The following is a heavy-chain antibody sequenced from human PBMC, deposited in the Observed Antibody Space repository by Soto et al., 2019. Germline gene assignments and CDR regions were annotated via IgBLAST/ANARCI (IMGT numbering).Heavy chain of an antibody. Sequence: QLQLQESGPGLVKPSETLSLTCTVSGGSISSSSYYWGWIRQPPGKGLEWIGSIYYSGSTYYNPSLKSRVTISVDTSKNQFSLKLSSVTAADTAVYYCARRGYCSSTSCFSGPQTPFDYWGQGTLVTVSS. CDR1: GGSISSSSYY. CDR2: IYYSGST. J-gene: IGHJ4*02. V-gene: IGHV4-39*01. CDR3: ARRGYCSSTSCFSGPQTPFDY. D-gene: IGHD2-2*01.